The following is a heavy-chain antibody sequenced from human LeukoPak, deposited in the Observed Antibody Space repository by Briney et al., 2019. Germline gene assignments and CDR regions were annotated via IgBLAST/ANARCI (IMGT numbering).Heavy chain of an antibody. D-gene: IGHD3-10*01. Sequence: GGSLRLSCAASGFTFSSYGMHWVRQAPGKGLEWVAFIRYDGSNKYYADSVKGRFTISRDNSKNTLYLQMNSLRAEDTAVYYCAAYGSGSYPPRGMDVWGHGTTVTVSS. J-gene: IGHJ6*02. V-gene: IGHV3-30*02. CDR2: IRYDGSNK. CDR1: GFTFSSYG. CDR3: AAYGSGSYPPRGMDV.